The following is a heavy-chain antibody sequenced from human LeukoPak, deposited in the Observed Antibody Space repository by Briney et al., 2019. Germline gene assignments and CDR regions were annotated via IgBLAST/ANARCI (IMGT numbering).Heavy chain of an antibody. Sequence: RSSETLSLTCAVYGGSFSGYYWSWIRQPPGKGLEWIGEINHSGSTNYNPSLKSRVTISVDTSKNQFSLKLSSVTAADTAVYYCARGLYSSSWYPTKFDYWGQGTPVTVSS. CDR2: INHSGST. J-gene: IGHJ4*02. CDR1: GGSFSGYY. CDR3: ARGLYSSSWYPTKFDY. D-gene: IGHD6-13*01. V-gene: IGHV4-34*01.